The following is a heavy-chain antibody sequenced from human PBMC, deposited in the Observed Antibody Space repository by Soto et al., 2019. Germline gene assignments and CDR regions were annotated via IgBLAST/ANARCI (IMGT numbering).Heavy chain of an antibody. CDR1: GFTFSDHY. J-gene: IGHJ4*02. D-gene: IGHD5-12*01. V-gene: IGHV3-72*01. Sequence: EVQLAESGGGLVQPGGSLRLSCAASGFTFSDHYMDWVRQAPGKGLEWVGRSRDKVHSHTTEYAASVKGRFTISRGDSENSLYLQMNSLKTEDTAVYYCARGVVSTGYFDYWGQGPLVSVSS. CDR3: ARGVVSTGYFDY. CDR2: SRDKVHSHTT.